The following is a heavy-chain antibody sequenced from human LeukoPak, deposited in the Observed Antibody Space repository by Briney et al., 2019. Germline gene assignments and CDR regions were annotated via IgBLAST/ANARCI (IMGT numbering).Heavy chain of an antibody. J-gene: IGHJ4*02. CDR3: AKDAAKTYYDDSSGYYYDY. Sequence: PGGSLRLSCAAPVFTFSSYATHWVREAPGRGLECVAFIRFDGSNKFYADSVKGRFTISRDNSKNTLYLQMNRLRAGYTVVFYCAKDAAKTYYDDSSGYYYDYWGQGTLVTVSS. D-gene: IGHD3-22*01. V-gene: IGHV3-30*02. CDR1: VFTFSSYA. CDR2: IRFDGSNK.